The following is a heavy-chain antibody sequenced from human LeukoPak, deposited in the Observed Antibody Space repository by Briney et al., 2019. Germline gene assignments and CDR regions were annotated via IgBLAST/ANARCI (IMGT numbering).Heavy chain of an antibody. CDR3: ARGTLPLYGMDV. V-gene: IGHV4-59*01. CDR2: IYYSGST. J-gene: IGHJ6*02. Sequence: SETLSLTCTVSGGSISSYYWSWIRQPPGKGLEGIGYIYYSGSTNYNPSLKRRVTISLDTSKNQFSLKVSSVTAADTAVYYCARGTLPLYGMDVWGQGTTVTVSS. D-gene: IGHD2-2*01. CDR1: GGSISSYY.